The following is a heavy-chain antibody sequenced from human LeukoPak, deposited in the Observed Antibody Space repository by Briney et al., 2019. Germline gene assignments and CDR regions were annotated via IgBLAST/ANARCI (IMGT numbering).Heavy chain of an antibody. CDR1: GFTFSSYA. CDR2: ISGGGDTT. D-gene: IGHD3-22*01. J-gene: IGHJ4*02. V-gene: IGHV3-23*01. Sequence: GGSLGLSCAASGFTFSSYAMSWVRQAPGKGLEWVSAISGGGDTTYYADSVKGRFTISRDNSKNTLYLQMNSLRAEDTAVYYCAKDRITMIKGFFDYWGQGTLVTVSS. CDR3: AKDRITMIKGFFDY.